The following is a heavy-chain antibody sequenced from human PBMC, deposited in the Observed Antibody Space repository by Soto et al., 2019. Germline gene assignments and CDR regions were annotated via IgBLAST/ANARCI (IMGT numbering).Heavy chain of an antibody. D-gene: IGHD1-26*01. CDR2: ISYDGSNK. CDR3: ARDRGCGSYSAWYFDL. J-gene: IGHJ2*01. Sequence: QVQLVESGGGVVQPGRSLRLSCAASGFTFSSYAMHWVRQAPGKGLEWVAVISYDGSNKYYADSVKGRFAISRDNSMNTLGLQMNSLRAEDTAVYYCARDRGCGSYSAWYFDLWGRGTLVTVSS. CDR1: GFTFSSYA. V-gene: IGHV3-30*09.